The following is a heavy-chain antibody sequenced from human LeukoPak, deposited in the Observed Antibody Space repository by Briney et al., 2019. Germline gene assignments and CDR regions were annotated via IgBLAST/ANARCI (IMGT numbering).Heavy chain of an antibody. J-gene: IGHJ5*02. Sequence: ASVKVSCKASGYTFTSYDINWVRQATGQGLEWMGWISAYNGNTNYAQKLQGRVTMTTDTSTSTAYMELRSLRSDDTAVYYCARAFLVVVPAAIPFDPWGQGTLVTVSS. CDR1: GYTFTSYD. V-gene: IGHV1-18*01. D-gene: IGHD2-2*01. CDR2: ISAYNGNT. CDR3: ARAFLVVVPAAIPFDP.